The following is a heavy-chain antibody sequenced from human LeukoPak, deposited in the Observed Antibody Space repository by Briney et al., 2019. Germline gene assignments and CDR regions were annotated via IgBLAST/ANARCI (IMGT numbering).Heavy chain of an antibody. CDR1: GFTFSSYG. D-gene: IGHD6-19*01. Sequence: GRSLRLSCAASGFTFSSYGMHWVRQAPGKGLEWVAVIWYDGSTKYYADSVKGRFTISRDNSKNTLYLQMNTPRAEDTAVYYCARDLGAPQFEGSGWTFDYWGQGTLVTVSS. J-gene: IGHJ4*02. CDR2: IWYDGSTK. V-gene: IGHV3-33*01. CDR3: ARDLGAPQFEGSGWTFDY.